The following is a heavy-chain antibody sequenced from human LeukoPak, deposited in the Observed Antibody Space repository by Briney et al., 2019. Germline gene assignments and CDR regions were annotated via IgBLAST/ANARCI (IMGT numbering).Heavy chain of an antibody. V-gene: IGHV4-61*01. CDR2: IYYSGST. Sequence: SGTLSLTCTVSGGSVSSGSYYWSWIRQPPGKGLEWIGYIYYSGSTNYNPPLKSRVTISVDRSKNQFSLKLSSVTAADTAVYYCARDRGPRYFDLWGRGTLVTVSS. J-gene: IGHJ2*01. D-gene: IGHD3/OR15-3a*01. CDR1: GGSVSSGSYY. CDR3: ARDRGPRYFDL.